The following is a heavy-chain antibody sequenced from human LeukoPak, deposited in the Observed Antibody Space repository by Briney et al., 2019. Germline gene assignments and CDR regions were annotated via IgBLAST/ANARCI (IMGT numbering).Heavy chain of an antibody. Sequence: SETLSLTCTVSGGSISSYYCSWIRQPPGKGLEWIGYIYYRGSTNYTLSLKSRVTISVDTSKNQFSLKLSSVTAADTAVYYCARGARGVVDYWGQGTLVTVSS. D-gene: IGHD3-10*01. CDR1: GGSISSYY. J-gene: IGHJ4*02. CDR2: IYYRGST. CDR3: ARGARGVVDY. V-gene: IGHV4-59*01.